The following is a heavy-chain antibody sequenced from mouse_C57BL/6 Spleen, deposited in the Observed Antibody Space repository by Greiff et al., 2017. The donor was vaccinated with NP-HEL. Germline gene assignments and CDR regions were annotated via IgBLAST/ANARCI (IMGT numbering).Heavy chain of an antibody. CDR3: ARSLDYYGSSYGGYFDV. D-gene: IGHD1-1*01. J-gene: IGHJ1*03. Sequence: EVKLMESGPELVKPGASVKMSCKASGYTFTDYNMHWVKQSHGKSLEWIGYINPNNGGTSYNQKFKGKATLTVNKSSSTAYMELRSLTSEDSAVYYCARSLDYYGSSYGGYFDVWGTGTTVTVSS. CDR2: INPNNGGT. V-gene: IGHV1-22*01. CDR1: GYTFTDYN.